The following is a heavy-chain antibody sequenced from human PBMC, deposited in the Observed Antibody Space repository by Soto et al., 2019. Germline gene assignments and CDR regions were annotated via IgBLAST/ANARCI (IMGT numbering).Heavy chain of an antibody. J-gene: IGHJ2*01. D-gene: IGHD1-26*01. CDR3: ARHDGSWGCSNL. CDR2: IYYSGST. CDR1: GGSISNSSYY. V-gene: IGHV4-39*01. Sequence: QLQLQESGPGLVKTSENLSLTCTVSGGSISNSSYYWGWIRQPPGKGLEWIGNIYYSGSTYYKPSLRSRVTISVDTSKNQFSLRLMSVTAADTSVYYCARHDGSWGCSNLWGLVTLVIVSS.